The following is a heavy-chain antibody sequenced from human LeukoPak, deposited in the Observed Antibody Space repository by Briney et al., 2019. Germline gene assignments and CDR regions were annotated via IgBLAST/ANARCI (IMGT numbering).Heavy chain of an antibody. CDR1: GFTFSIYS. V-gene: IGHV3-21*01. CDR3: ARDTEYSSSSFILYYYGMAV. J-gene: IGHJ6*01. CDR2: ISSGSSYI. Sequence: GGSLRLSCAASGFTFSIYSMNWVRQAPGKGLEGDSSISSGSSYIYYADSVKGRFTIPRHNAKHSLYLQMNRLRAADTAVYYCARDTEYSSSSFILYYYGMAVWGQGTTVTVSS. D-gene: IGHD6-6*01.